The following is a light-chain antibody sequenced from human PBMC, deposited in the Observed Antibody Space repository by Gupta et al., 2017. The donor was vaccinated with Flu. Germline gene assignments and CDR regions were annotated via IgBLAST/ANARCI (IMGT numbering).Light chain of an antibody. V-gene: IGLV2-14*01. J-gene: IGLJ2*01. CDR2: EVS. CDR1: SSDVGGYNY. Sequence: QSALTQPASVSGSPGQSITISCTGTSSDVGGYNYVSWYQQHPDKAPKLMIYEVSNRLSGVSNRFSGSKSGNTASLTISGLQAEDEADYYCSSYTSSSTVVFGGGTKLTVL. CDR3: SSYTSSSTVV.